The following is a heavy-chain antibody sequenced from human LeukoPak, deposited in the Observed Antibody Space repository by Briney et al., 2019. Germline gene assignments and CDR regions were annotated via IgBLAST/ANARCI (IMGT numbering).Heavy chain of an antibody. V-gene: IGHV4-34*01. J-gene: IGHJ6*03. Sequence: SETLSLTCTVSGGSIDSGDDYWSWIRQPPGKGLEWIGEINHSGSTNYNPSLKSRVTISVDTSKNQFSLKLSSVTAADTAVYYCARQSGGRCSSTSCRRDGFYYYYYMDVWGKGTTVTVSS. CDR1: GGSIDSGDDY. CDR3: ARQSGGRCSSTSCRRDGFYYYYYMDV. D-gene: IGHD2-2*01. CDR2: INHSGST.